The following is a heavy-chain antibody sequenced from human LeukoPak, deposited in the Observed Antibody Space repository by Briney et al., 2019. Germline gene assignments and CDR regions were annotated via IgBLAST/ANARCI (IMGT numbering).Heavy chain of an antibody. Sequence: GGSLRLSCAASGFTFNIYSLNWVRQAPGKGLEWVAYITSISSSIYYADSVKGRFTISRDNNKNSLYLQMNSLRDEDTAVYYCARDHLYAFDIWGQGTMVTVSS. CDR2: ITSISSSI. J-gene: IGHJ3*02. CDR3: ARDHLYAFDI. CDR1: GFTFNIYS. V-gene: IGHV3-48*02.